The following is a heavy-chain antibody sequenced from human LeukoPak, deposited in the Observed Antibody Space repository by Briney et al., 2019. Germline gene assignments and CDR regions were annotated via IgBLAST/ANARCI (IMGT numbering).Heavy chain of an antibody. CDR3: GRLHGMGGDY. V-gene: IGHV4-39*01. D-gene: IGHD3-16*01. J-gene: IGHJ4*02. CDR2: IYYSGST. Sequence: SGTLSLTCTVSGGSISSSSYNWGWRRQPPGKGREWIGSIYYSGSTYYNPSLKRRVTISVDTSKNQYSLKLSSVSAADTAVYYCGRLHGMGGDYWGQGTLVTVSS. CDR1: GGSISSSSYN.